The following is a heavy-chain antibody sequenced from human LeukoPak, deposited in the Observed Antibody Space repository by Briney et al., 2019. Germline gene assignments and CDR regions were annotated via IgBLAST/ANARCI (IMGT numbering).Heavy chain of an antibody. J-gene: IGHJ4*02. Sequence: PGGSLRLSCAASGLIFDDYTMHWVRQPPGKGLEWVSLINWDGDITEYADSVKGRFTISRDNSKNSLFLQMNSLRTEDTALYYCAKGNILTGPPDSWGQGTLVTASS. CDR1: GLIFDDYT. V-gene: IGHV3-43*01. CDR3: AKGNILTGPPDS. CDR2: INWDGDIT. D-gene: IGHD3-9*01.